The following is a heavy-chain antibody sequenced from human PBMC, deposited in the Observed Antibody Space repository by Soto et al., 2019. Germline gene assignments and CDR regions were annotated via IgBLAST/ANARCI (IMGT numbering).Heavy chain of an antibody. Sequence: EVQLLESGGGMVEPGGSLRLSCAASGFTFNSYAMTWVRQAPGRGLEWVSGISGSGGSRFYADSVKGRFTISRENSRNMLYLQLKSWRSEDPAVYYCANKDYVDSPGYYSPDAFDVWGQGAPFTVSS. D-gene: IGHD3-22*01. CDR1: GFTFNSYA. CDR3: ANKDYVDSPGYYSPDAFDV. CDR2: ISGSGGSR. V-gene: IGHV3-23*01. J-gene: IGHJ3*01.